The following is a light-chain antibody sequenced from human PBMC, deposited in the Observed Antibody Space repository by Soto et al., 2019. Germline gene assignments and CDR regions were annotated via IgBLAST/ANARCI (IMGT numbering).Light chain of an antibody. J-gene: IGKJ4*01. CDR2: SAS. CDR3: LQHNSYPLT. CDR1: QAIKYY. Sequence: DIQMTQSPSAMSASVGDRVTINCRASQAIKYYLAWFQQKPGKVPKRLIYSASSLQSGVPSRFSGSGSGTKFTLTSSGLQPEDSATYYCLQHNSYPLTFGGGTKVEIK. V-gene: IGKV1-17*03.